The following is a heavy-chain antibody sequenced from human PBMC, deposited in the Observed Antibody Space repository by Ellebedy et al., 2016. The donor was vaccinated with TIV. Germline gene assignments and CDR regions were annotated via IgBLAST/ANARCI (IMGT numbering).Heavy chain of an antibody. J-gene: IGHJ4*02. D-gene: IGHD3-16*02. V-gene: IGHV4-31*11. CDR1: GVSITRGGYF. Sequence: LRLSCAVSGVSITRGGYFWTWIRQHPGKGLEWLGYIYDGGITSYNPSLKSRLTMSIDTSTNQFSLRLTSVTAADTAMYYCAREPIVWGRGTLVTVSS. CDR3: AREPIV. CDR2: IYDGGIT.